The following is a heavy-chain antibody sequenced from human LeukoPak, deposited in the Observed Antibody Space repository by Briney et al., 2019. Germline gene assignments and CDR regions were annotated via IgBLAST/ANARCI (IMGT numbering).Heavy chain of an antibody. Sequence: GGSLRLSCAASGFTFSSYWMNWARQAPGKGLEWVASINHNGNVNYYVDSVKGRFTISRDNSKNTLYLQMNSLRAEDTAVYYCAREQSLAAAAIFDNWGQGTLVTVSS. CDR1: GFTFSSYW. V-gene: IGHV3-7*01. CDR3: AREQSLAAAAIFDN. D-gene: IGHD6-13*01. CDR2: INHNGNVN. J-gene: IGHJ4*02.